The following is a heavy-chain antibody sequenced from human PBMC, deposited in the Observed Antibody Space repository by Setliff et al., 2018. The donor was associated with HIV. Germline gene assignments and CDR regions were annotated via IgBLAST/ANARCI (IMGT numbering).Heavy chain of an antibody. J-gene: IGHJ4*02. V-gene: IGHV4-34*01. Sequence: PSETLSLTCALYGGSFSDYYWSRIRQPPGMGLEWIGEVNRGRRTNYNSSFKSRVTISIDTSRNQFSLTVSSVTAADTAVYYCAREIPYSYGGRGHPLWGQGTLVTVS. CDR1: GGSFSDYY. D-gene: IGHD3-22*01. CDR2: VNRGRRT. CDR3: AREIPYSYGGRGHPL.